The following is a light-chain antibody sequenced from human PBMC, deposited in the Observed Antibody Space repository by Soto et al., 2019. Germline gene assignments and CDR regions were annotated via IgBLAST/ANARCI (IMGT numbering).Light chain of an antibody. CDR2: EVN. CDR1: SSDVGGYNY. Sequence: QSVLTQPASVSGSPGQSITISCTGTSSDVGGYNYVSWYQQHPGKAPKLMIYEVNNRPSGVSNRFSGSKSGTTASLTISGLQAEHEADYYCSSYTSSSTLGVFGGGTKLTVL. CDR3: SSYTSSSTLGV. V-gene: IGLV2-14*01. J-gene: IGLJ2*01.